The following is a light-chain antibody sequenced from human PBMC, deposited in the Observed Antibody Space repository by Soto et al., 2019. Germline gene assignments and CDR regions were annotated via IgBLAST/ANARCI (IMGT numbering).Light chain of an antibody. CDR3: TSYTSTSTPYV. V-gene: IGLV2-14*01. J-gene: IGLJ1*01. CDR2: DVY. CDR1: SSDVGRYTY. Sequence: QSVLTQPASVSGSPGQSIPISCAGTSSDVGRYTYISWYQQHPGKAPKLIIYDVYNRPSGVSTRFSGSKSGNTASLTISGLQAEDEADYYCTSYTSTSTPYVFGGGTKVTVL.